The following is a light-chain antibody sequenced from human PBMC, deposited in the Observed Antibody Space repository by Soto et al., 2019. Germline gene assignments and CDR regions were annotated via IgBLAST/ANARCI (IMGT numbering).Light chain of an antibody. Sequence: DIVMTQSPLSLPVTPGEPSSISCRSSHILLHSNGYNYLDWYLQKPGQSPQLLIYLGSNRASGVPDRFSGSGSGTDFTLKISRVEAEDVGVYYCMQALQTPWTFGQGTKVDIK. CDR2: LGS. V-gene: IGKV2-28*01. CDR3: MQALQTPWT. CDR1: HILLHSNGYNY. J-gene: IGKJ1*01.